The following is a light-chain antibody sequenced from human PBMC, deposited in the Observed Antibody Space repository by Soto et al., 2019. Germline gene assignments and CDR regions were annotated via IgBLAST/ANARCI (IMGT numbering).Light chain of an antibody. CDR3: QQYCSSGT. V-gene: IGKV3-20*01. CDR2: GAS. CDR1: QSVSNNY. Sequence: IVLPQSPDTLSLSPGERATLSCRASQSVSNNYLAWYQQKPGQAPRLLIYGASNRATGIPDRFSGSGSGTDFTLTISRLEPEDFAVYYCQQYCSSGTFGQGTKVDIK. J-gene: IGKJ1*01.